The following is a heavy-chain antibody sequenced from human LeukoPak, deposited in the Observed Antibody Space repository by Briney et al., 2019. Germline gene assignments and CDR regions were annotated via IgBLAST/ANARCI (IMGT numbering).Heavy chain of an antibody. V-gene: IGHV3-23*01. Sequence: GGSLRLSCAASGFTFSSYAMSWVRQAPGKGLERVSAISGSGGSTYYADSVKGRFTISRDNARNSLYLQMNSLRAEDTAVYYCARDVRWFGELSYYFDYWGQGTLVTVSS. J-gene: IGHJ4*02. D-gene: IGHD3-10*01. CDR2: ISGSGGST. CDR1: GFTFSSYA. CDR3: ARDVRWFGELSYYFDY.